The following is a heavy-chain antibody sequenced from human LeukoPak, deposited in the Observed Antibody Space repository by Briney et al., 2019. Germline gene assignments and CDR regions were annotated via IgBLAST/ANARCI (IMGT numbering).Heavy chain of an antibody. CDR1: RLTFSSYG. J-gene: IGHJ4*02. V-gene: IGHV3-23*01. CDR2: ISGSGGST. D-gene: IGHD3-22*01. CDR3: AKSSCYDASGYDREYYFDY. Sequence: GGSLRLSCAASRLTFSSYGMSWVRQAPGKGLEWVSYISGSGGSTYYADSVKGRFTISRDNSKNTLYLQMNRLRDEDTAGYYFAKSSCYDASGYDREYYFDYWGQGTLVTVSS.